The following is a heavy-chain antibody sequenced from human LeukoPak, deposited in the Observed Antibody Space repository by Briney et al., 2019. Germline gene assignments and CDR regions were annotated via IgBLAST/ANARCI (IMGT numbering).Heavy chain of an antibody. J-gene: IGHJ6*03. V-gene: IGHV4-4*09. D-gene: IGHD3-22*01. CDR3: ARGLRDEERYYKYYYMDV. Sequence: SETLSLTCTISGGSISGYFGTWIRQASGKELEWIGYIHTIETKYNPSLQSRVSMSIDTSKNQFSLNLRSVTAADTAVYYCARGLRDEERYYKYYYMDVWGKGTTVTVSS. CDR2: IHTIET. CDR1: GGSISGYF.